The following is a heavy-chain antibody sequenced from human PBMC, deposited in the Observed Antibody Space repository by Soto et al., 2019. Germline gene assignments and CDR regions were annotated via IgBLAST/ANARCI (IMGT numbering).Heavy chain of an antibody. J-gene: IGHJ3*02. D-gene: IGHD2-2*01. CDR2: ISSSSSYT. V-gene: IGHV3-11*05. Sequence: QVQLVESGGGLVKPGGSLRLSCAASGFTFSDYYMSWIRQAPGKGLEWVSYISSSSSYTNYADSVKGRFTISRDNAKNSLYLQMNSLRAEDTAVYYCARDRGEVEMAPIDAFDIWGQGTMVTVSS. CDR3: ARDRGEVEMAPIDAFDI. CDR1: GFTFSDYY.